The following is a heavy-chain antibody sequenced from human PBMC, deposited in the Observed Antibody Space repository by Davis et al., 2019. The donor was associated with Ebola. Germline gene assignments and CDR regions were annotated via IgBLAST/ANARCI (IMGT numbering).Heavy chain of an antibody. CDR3: ARDNSGSYWAPEY. CDR2: ISCYSGAT. CDR1: GYTFMTYG. Sequence: ASVKVSCKASGYTFMTYGISWVRQAPGQGLEWMGWISCYSGATNYAQKFQDRVTMSTDTSTNTAYMELKSLTYDDTAVYYCARDNSGSYWAPEYWGQGTLVTVSS. J-gene: IGHJ4*02. V-gene: IGHV1-18*01. D-gene: IGHD1-26*01.